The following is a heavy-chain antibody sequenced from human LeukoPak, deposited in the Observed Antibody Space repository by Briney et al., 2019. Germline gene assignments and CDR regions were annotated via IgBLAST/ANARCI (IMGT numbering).Heavy chain of an antibody. Sequence: SCKASGYTFTSYAMSWVRQAPGKGLEWVSSINSSGGSTYYADSVKGRFTISRDNSKNTLYLQMNSLRAEDTAVYYCAKDRISASGRGDWFDPWGQGTLVTVSS. D-gene: IGHD6-13*01. CDR3: AKDRISASGRGDWFDP. CDR1: GYTFTSYA. V-gene: IGHV3-23*01. J-gene: IGHJ5*02. CDR2: INSSGGST.